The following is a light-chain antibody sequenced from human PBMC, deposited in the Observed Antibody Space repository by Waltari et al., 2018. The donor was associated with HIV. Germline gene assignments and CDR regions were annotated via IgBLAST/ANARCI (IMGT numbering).Light chain of an antibody. V-gene: IGLV2-23*02. CDR1: SSDVGGYNY. J-gene: IGLJ1*01. CDR3: CSYAGSSTYV. Sequence: QSALTQPASVSGSPGPSIPISCTGTSSDVGGYNYVSWYQQHPGKAPKLMIYDVSTRPSGVSNRFSGSKSGNTASLTISGLQAEDEADYYCCSYAGSSTYVFGTGTKVTVL. CDR2: DVS.